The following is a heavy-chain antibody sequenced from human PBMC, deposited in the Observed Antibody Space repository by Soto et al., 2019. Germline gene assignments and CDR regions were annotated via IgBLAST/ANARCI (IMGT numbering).Heavy chain of an antibody. CDR2: ISAYNGNT. CDR3: ARDSFYRAAAADDAFDI. Sequence: QVQLVQSGAEVKKSGASVKVSCKASGYTFTSYGISWVRQAPGQGLEWMGWISAYNGNTNYAQKLQGRVTMTTDTSTSTAYMELRSLRSDDTAVYYCARDSFYRAAAADDAFDIWGQGTMVTVSS. D-gene: IGHD6-13*01. CDR1: GYTFTSYG. V-gene: IGHV1-18*01. J-gene: IGHJ3*02.